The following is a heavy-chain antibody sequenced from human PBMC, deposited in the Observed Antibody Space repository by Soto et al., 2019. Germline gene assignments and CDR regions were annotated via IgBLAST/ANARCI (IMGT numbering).Heavy chain of an antibody. D-gene: IGHD3-10*01. V-gene: IGHV1-69*06. J-gene: IGHJ6*02. CDR1: GGTFSSYA. CDR2: IIPIFGTA. CDR3: ATPRAITMVRGVIIRDYYYGMDV. Sequence: GASVKVSCKASGGTFSSYAISWVRQAPGQGLEWMGGIIPIFGTANYAQKLQGRVTITADKSTSTAYMELSSLRSEDTAVYYCATPRAITMVRGVIIRDYYYGMDVWGQGTTVTVSS.